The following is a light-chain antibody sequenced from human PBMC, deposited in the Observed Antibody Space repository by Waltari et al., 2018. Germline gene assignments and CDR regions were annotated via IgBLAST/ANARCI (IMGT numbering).Light chain of an antibody. CDR1: QSVARY. CDR2: DAS. J-gene: IGKJ5*01. CDR3: QQRGNSPTT. V-gene: IGKV3-11*01. Sequence: EIVLTQSPATLSLSQGERPTLPCRASQSVARYLAWYQQQPGQAPRLLIYDASNRATGIPARFSGSGSGTDFTLTISGLEADDFAVYFCQQRGNSPTTFGQGTRLEI.